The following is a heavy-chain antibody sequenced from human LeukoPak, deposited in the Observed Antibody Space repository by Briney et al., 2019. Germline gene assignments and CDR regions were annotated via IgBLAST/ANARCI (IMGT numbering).Heavy chain of an antibody. CDR2: IYHSGST. CDR3: ARMGAGYYNPFDY. Sequence: SETLSLTCAVSGGSISSSNWWSWVRQPPGKGLEWIGEIYHSGSTNYNPSLKSRVTISVDTSKNQFSLKLSSVTAADTAVYYCARMGAGYYNPFDYWGQGTLSPSPQ. D-gene: IGHD3-9*01. CDR1: GGSISSSNW. V-gene: IGHV4-4*02. J-gene: IGHJ4*02.